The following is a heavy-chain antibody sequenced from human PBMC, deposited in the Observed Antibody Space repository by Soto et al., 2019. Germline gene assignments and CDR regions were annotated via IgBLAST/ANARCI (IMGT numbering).Heavy chain of an antibody. V-gene: IGHV1-3*01. Sequence: QVQLVQSGAEVKKPGASVKVSCKASGYTFTSYAMHWVRQAPGQRLEWKGWINAGNGNTKYSQKFQGRVTITRDTSASTAYMELSSLRSEDTAVYYCARDQYYDFWSGYQARTTYAFDIWGQGTMVTVSS. CDR1: GYTFTSYA. CDR3: ARDQYYDFWSGYQARTTYAFDI. D-gene: IGHD3-3*01. J-gene: IGHJ3*02. CDR2: INAGNGNT.